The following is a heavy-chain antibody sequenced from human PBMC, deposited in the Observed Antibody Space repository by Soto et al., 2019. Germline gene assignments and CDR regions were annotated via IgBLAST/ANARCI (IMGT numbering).Heavy chain of an antibody. CDR3: VRVSQGGQNYFDY. Sequence: GVSLRLSCATSGFIFSSDCSHWVRQAPGKGLVWISRIDMDGSSTSYADSVKGRFTISRDNAEDTLFLQMNSLRAEDTAVYYFVRVSQGGQNYFDYRGQGVLVTVSS. V-gene: IGHV3-74*01. CDR2: IDMDGSST. J-gene: IGHJ4*02. D-gene: IGHD3-16*01. CDR1: GFIFSSDC.